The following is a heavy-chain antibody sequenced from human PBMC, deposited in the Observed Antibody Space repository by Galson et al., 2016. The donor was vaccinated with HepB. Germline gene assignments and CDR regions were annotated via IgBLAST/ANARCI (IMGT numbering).Heavy chain of an antibody. Sequence: SLRLSCAASGFSFNSYAMSWVRQAPGKGLEWVSVINYNGVSRYSVDSVRGRLTISRDNSKDTLYLQMDSLRVEDTAVDFCAKSLESGGSCNADWGQGTLVTVSS. D-gene: IGHD2-15*01. CDR3: AKSLESGGSCNAD. CDR2: INYNGVSR. V-gene: IGHV3-23*01. J-gene: IGHJ4*02. CDR1: GFSFNSYA.